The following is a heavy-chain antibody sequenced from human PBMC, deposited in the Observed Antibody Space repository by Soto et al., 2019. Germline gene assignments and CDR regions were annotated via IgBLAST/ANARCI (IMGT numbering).Heavy chain of an antibody. CDR2: ISGDRAYI. J-gene: IGHJ4*02. CDR1: GFTFSAYS. Sequence: EVQLLESGGGLVQPGGSLRLSCAGSGFTFSAYSMNCVRQAPGKGLEWLSYISGDRAYIYYADSVRGRFTISRDNAENSLYLQMDNLRDEDTADYYCARQVYTVVTPIDFWGQGTLVTVTS. V-gene: IGHV3-48*02. D-gene: IGHD2-21*02. CDR3: ARQVYTVVTPIDF.